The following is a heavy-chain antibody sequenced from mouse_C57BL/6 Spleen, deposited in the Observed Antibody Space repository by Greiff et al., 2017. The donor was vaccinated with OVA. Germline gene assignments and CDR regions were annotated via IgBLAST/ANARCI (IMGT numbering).Heavy chain of an antibody. V-gene: IGHV5-9*01. CDR1: GFTFSSYT. CDR3: ARPLITTVVATDFDV. Sequence: VQLKESGGGLVKPGGSLKLSCAASGFTFSSYTMSWVRQTPEKRLEWVATISGGGGNTYYPDSVKGRFTISRDNAKNTLYLQMSSLRSEDTALYYCARPLITTVVATDFDVWGTGTTVTVSS. CDR2: ISGGGGNT. J-gene: IGHJ1*03. D-gene: IGHD1-1*01.